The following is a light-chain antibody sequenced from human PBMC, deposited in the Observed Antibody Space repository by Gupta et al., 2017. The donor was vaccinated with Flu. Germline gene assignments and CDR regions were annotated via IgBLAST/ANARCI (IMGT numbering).Light chain of an antibody. Sequence: DVVMTQSPLYLPVTLGQQASISCRSSQGLVYSDGNTYLHWFQQRPGQSPRLLIYQGSYRESGVPDRFSGSGSGTKFTLTISRVEAEDFGIYFCKQGDNCSWAFGQGTTVEIK. CDR3: KQGDNCSWA. V-gene: IGKV2-30*01. CDR1: QGLVYSDGNTY. J-gene: IGKJ1*01. CDR2: QGS.